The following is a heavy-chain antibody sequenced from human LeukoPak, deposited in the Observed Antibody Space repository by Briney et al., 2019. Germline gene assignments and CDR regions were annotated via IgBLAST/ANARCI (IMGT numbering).Heavy chain of an antibody. J-gene: IGHJ3*02. V-gene: IGHV3-30-3*01. D-gene: IGHD2-2*01. Sequence: GGSLRLSCAASGFTFSSYAMHWVRQAPGKGLEWVAVISYDGSNKYYADSVKGRFTISRDNSKNTLYLQMNSLRAEDTAVYYCARGKSTRHGLDIWGQGTKVTVSS. CDR2: ISYDGSNK. CDR3: ARGKSTRHGLDI. CDR1: GFTFSSYA.